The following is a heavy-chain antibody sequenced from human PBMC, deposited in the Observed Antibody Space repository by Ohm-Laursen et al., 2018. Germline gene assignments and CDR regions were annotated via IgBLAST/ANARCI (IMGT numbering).Heavy chain of an antibody. CDR2: VYYSGST. CDR1: GGSISSGTYY. J-gene: IGHJ4*02. CDR3: ARRSTGSYDHFDH. Sequence: SETLSLTCTVSGGSISSGTYYWGWIRQPPGGGLEWIGSVYYSGSTYYSPSLKSRVTISVDTSKNQFSLNLRSVTAADTAVYFCARRSTGSYDHFDHWGQGILVIVSS. V-gene: IGHV4-39*01. D-gene: IGHD3-22*01.